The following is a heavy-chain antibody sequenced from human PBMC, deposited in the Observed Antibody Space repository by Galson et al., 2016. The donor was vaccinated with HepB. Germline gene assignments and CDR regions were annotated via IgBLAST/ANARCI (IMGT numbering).Heavy chain of an antibody. CDR1: GGSFRGYM. Sequence: ETLSLTCAVYGGSFRGYMWTWIRQPLGKGLEWIGEINHTGGTNYNPSLKSRVTVSLATSKDRFSLRLTSVTAADTAVYYCARTPPGDYYYAMDVWGEGTTVIV. J-gene: IGHJ6*02. V-gene: IGHV4-34*01. CDR3: ARTPPGDYYYAMDV. CDR2: INHTGGT.